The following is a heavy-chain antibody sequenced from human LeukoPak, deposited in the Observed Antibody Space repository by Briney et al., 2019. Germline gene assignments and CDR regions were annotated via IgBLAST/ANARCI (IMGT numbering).Heavy chain of an antibody. J-gene: IGHJ3*02. Sequence: GGSLRLSCAASGFIFSDYYMSWIRQAPGKGLEWVSYISISGSTIYYADSVKGRFTISRDNAKNSLYLQMNSLRAEDTAVYYCARVFDSHYCGGDCYNAFDIWGQGTMVTVSS. V-gene: IGHV3-11*01. CDR1: GFIFSDYY. D-gene: IGHD2-21*02. CDR3: ARVFDSHYCGGDCYNAFDI. CDR2: ISISGSTI.